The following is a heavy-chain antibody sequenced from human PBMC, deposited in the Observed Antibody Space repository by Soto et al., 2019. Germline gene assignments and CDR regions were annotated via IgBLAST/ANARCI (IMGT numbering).Heavy chain of an antibody. J-gene: IGHJ4*02. Sequence: SVKVSCKASGFTFTSSAVQWVRQARGQRLEWIGWIVVGSGNTNYAQKFQERVTITRDMSTSTAYMELSSLRSEDTAVYHCAAGTAVAGSFDYWGQGTLVTVSS. D-gene: IGHD6-19*01. CDR3: AAGTAVAGSFDY. CDR2: IVVGSGNT. V-gene: IGHV1-58*01. CDR1: GFTFTSSA.